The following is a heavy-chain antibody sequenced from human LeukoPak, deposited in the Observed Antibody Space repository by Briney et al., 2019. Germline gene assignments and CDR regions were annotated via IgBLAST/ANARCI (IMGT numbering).Heavy chain of an antibody. CDR2: IKQDGSGK. D-gene: IGHD4-17*01. J-gene: IGHJ4*02. CDR1: GFTFSSYW. CDR3: AREKGPNYGDYSRYDY. V-gene: IGHV3-7*01. Sequence: GGSLRLSCAASGFTFSSYWMSWVRQAPGKGLEWVANIKQDGSGKYYVDSVKGRFTISRDNAKNSLYLQMNSLRAEDTAVYYCAREKGPNYGDYSRYDYWGQGTLVTVSS.